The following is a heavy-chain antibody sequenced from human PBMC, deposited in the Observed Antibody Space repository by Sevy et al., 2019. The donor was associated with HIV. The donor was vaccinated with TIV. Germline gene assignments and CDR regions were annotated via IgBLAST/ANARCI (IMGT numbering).Heavy chain of an antibody. CDR1: GFTFNKFA. D-gene: IGHD1-1*01. CDR2: ISRKSLGT. Sequence: GGSLRLSCAASGFTFNKFAMSWVRQAPGKGLEWVSAISRKSLGTYYADPVKGRFSISRDDSKNMLYLQMSSLRGDDTAVYYCAKEGNNSPDKFDSWGQGTLVTVSP. CDR3: AKEGNNSPDKFDS. V-gene: IGHV3-23*01. J-gene: IGHJ4*02.